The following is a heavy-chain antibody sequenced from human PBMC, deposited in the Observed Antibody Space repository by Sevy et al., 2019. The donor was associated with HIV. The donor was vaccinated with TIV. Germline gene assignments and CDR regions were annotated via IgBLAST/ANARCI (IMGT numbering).Heavy chain of an antibody. V-gene: IGHV3-23*01. CDR1: GFTFSSYA. CDR3: AKGLGRDGHNSKGDAFDI. D-gene: IGHD2-15*01. CDR2: ISGSGGST. J-gene: IGHJ3*02. Sequence: GGSLRLSCAASGFTFSSYAMSWVRQAPGKGLEWVSAISGSGGSTYYADSVKGRFTISRDNSKNTLYLQMNSLRAEDTAVYYCAKGLGRDGHNSKGDAFDIWGQGTMVTVS.